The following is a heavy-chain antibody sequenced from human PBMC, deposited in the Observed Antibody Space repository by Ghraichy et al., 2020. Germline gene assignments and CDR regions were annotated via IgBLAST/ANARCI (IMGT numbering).Heavy chain of an antibody. CDR2: IWYDGSNK. Sequence: GGSLRLSCAASGFTFSSYGMHWVRQAPGKGLEWVAVIWYDGSNKYYADSVKGRFTISRDNSKNTLYLQMNSLRAEDTAVYYCARGTASGSYWYFDLWGRGTLVTVSS. CDR1: GFTFSSYG. V-gene: IGHV3-33*01. J-gene: IGHJ2*01. CDR3: ARGTASGSYWYFDL. D-gene: IGHD3-10*01.